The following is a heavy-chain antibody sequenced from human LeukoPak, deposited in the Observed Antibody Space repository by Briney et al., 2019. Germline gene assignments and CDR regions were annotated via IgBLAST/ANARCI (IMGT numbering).Heavy chain of an antibody. D-gene: IGHD3-22*01. Sequence: ASVKVSCKASGYTFTSYDINWVRQATGQGLEWRGWMNPNSGNTGYAQNFRGRVTITTNPSITPAYMELSSLRSEDTAVYYCARGLYYYDSSAEYYYMDVWGKGTTVTVSS. CDR2: MNPNSGNT. CDR3: ARGLYYYDSSAEYYYMDV. J-gene: IGHJ6*03. CDR1: GYTFTSYD. V-gene: IGHV1-8*01.